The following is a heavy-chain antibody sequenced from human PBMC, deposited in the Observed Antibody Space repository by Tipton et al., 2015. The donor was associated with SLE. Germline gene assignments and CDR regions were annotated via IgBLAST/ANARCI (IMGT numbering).Heavy chain of an antibody. D-gene: IGHD2-15*01. Sequence: QLVQSGAEVKKPGESLKISCEGSGYTFTSHWIAWVRQMPGKGLEWMGIIHPSDSETRYSPTFQGQVTMSADRSISTAYLQWSSLKASDSAMYYCARYGGFCVNIDFFAAYFDLWGQGTLISVSS. J-gene: IGHJ4*02. CDR2: IHPSDSET. V-gene: IGHV5-51*03. CDR1: GYTFTSHW. CDR3: ARYGGFCVNIDFFAAYFDL.